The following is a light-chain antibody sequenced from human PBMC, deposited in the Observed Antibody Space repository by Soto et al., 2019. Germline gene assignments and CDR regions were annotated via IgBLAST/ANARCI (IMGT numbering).Light chain of an antibody. J-gene: IGKJ2*01. CDR3: HQYNRWPPGT. V-gene: IGKV3-15*01. CDR1: QSISRS. Sequence: EIVLTQSPAILSVSPGERATLSCRASQSISRSLAWYQQKPGQAPRLLISDASTKATGIPARFSGSGSGPEFTLTISSLQSEDFALYYCHQYNRWPPGTFGQGTKVDIK. CDR2: DAS.